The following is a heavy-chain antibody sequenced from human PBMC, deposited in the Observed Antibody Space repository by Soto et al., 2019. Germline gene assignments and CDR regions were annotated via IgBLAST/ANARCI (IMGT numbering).Heavy chain of an antibody. Sequence: ASVKVSCKASGGTFSSYAISWVRQDRGQGLEWMGGIIPIFGTANYAQKFQGRVTITADESTSTAYMELSSLRSEDTAVYYCARDLLAVAGVWFDPWGQGTLVTVSS. CDR1: GGTFSSYA. D-gene: IGHD6-19*01. CDR2: IIPIFGTA. J-gene: IGHJ5*02. CDR3: ARDLLAVAGVWFDP. V-gene: IGHV1-69*13.